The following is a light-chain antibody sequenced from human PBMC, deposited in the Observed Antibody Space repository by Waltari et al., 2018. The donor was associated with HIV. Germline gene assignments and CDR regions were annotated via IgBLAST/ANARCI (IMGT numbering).Light chain of an antibody. V-gene: IGLV3-21*04. CDR2: YDN. CDR3: QVWDASSDHVV. J-gene: IGLJ2*01. CDR1: DIGDKS. Sequence: SYVLTQPPSVSVAPGKTARITCGGKDIGDKSVIWYQQKPGQAPVLVIYYDNDRPSGVPDRFSGANSGNTAALTISRVEAGDEADYYCQVWDASSDHVVFGGGSKLTVL.